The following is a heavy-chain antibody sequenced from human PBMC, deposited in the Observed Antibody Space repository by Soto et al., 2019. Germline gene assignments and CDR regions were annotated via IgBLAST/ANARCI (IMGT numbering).Heavy chain of an antibody. J-gene: IGHJ5*02. Sequence: SETLSLTCAVSGGSISSGGYSWSWIRQPPGKGLEWIGYIYHSGSTYYNPSLKSRVTISVDRSKNKFSLKLCSVTAADTAVYYCATTPPPWGQGTLVTVSS. CDR1: GGSISSGGYS. CDR2: IYHSGST. CDR3: ATTPPP. V-gene: IGHV4-30-2*01.